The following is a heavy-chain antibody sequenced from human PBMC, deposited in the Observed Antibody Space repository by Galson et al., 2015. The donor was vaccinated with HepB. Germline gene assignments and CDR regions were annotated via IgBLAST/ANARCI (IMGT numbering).Heavy chain of an antibody. CDR2: FDPEDGET. CDR1: GYTLTELS. CDR3: ATVSSSWYWGAFDI. V-gene: IGHV1-24*01. Sequence: SVKVSCKVSGYTLTELSMHWVRQAPGKGLEWMGGFDPEDGETIYAQKFQGRVTMTEDTSTDTAYMELSSLRSEDTAVYYCATVSSSWYWGAFDIWGQGTMVTVSS. J-gene: IGHJ3*02. D-gene: IGHD6-13*01.